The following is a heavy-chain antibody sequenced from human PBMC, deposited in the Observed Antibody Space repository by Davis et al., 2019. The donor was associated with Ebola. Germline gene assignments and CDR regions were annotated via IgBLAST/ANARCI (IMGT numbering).Heavy chain of an antibody. CDR2: IVVGSGNT. CDR3: AASAGTVGKFDF. Sequence: AASVKVSCKASGFTFSSSGMQWVRQARGQRLEWKGGIVVGSGNTNYAQKFRERLTMTRDMSTSTAYMELSSLRFEDTAVYYCAASAGTVGKFDFWGQGTLVTVSS. D-gene: IGHD1-14*01. V-gene: IGHV1-58*02. J-gene: IGHJ4*02. CDR1: GFTFSSSG.